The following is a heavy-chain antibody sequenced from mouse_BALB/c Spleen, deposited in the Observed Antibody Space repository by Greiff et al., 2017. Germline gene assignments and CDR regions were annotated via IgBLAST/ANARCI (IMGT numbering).Heavy chain of an antibody. V-gene: IGHV3-6*02. CDR3: ARDHDYPAWFAY. D-gene: IGHD2-4*01. Sequence: EVKLQESGPGLVKPSQSLSLTCSVTGYSITSGYYWNWIRQFPGNKLEWMGYISYDGSNNYNPSLKNRISITRDTSKNQFFLKLNSVTTEDTATYYCARDHDYPAWFAYWGQGTLVTVSA. CDR2: ISYDGSN. CDR1: GYSITSGYY. J-gene: IGHJ3*01.